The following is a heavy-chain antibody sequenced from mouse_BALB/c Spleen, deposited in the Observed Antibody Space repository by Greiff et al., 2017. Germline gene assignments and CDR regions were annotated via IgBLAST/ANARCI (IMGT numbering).Heavy chain of an antibody. D-gene: IGHD3-2*01. V-gene: IGHV3-2*02. J-gene: IGHJ3*01. Sequence: DVQLQESGPGLVKPSQSLSLTCTVTGYSITSDYAWNWIRQFPGNKLEWMGYISYSGSTSYNPSLKSRISITRDTSKNQFFLQLNSVTTEDTATYYCARGDSSGPFAYWGQGTLVTVSA. CDR1: GYSITSDYA. CDR3: ARGDSSGPFAY. CDR2: ISYSGST.